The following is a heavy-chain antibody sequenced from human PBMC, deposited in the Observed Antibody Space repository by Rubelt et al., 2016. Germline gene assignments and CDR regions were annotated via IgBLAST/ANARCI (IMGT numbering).Heavy chain of an antibody. CDR2: ISAYNGNT. CDR1: GYTFTSYG. CDR3: ARDRTWLVPGLVAFDI. J-gene: IGHJ3*02. V-gene: IGHV1-18*01. Sequence: QVQLVQSGAEVKKPGASVKVSCKASGYTFTSYGISWVRQAPGQGLEWMGWISAYNGNTNYAQKLKGRVTMTTDTSTSTAYMELRSLRAGDTAVYYCARDRTWLVPGLVAFDIWGQGTMVTVSS. D-gene: IGHD6-19*01.